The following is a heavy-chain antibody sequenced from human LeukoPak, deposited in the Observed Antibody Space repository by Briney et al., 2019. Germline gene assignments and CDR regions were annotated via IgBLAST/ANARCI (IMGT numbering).Heavy chain of an antibody. V-gene: IGHV3-30*02. CDR3: ARPHYYDSSGYSPRDAFDI. Sequence: GGSLRLSCAASGFTFSSYDMHWVRQAPGKGLEWVAYLRFDGSNRYFADSVKGRFTISRDNSKNTLYLQMDSLRTGDSAVYYCARPHYYDSSGYSPRDAFDIWGQGTMVTVSS. D-gene: IGHD3-22*01. CDR1: GFTFSSYD. CDR2: LRFDGSNR. J-gene: IGHJ3*02.